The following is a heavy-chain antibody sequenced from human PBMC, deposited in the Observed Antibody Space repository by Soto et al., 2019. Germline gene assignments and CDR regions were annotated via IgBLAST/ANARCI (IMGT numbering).Heavy chain of an antibody. CDR1: GYTFTSYD. V-gene: IGHV1-8*01. CDR2: MNPNSGNT. Sequence: GPSVKVSCKASGYTFTSYDINWVRQATGQGLEWMGWMNPNSGNTVYAQRFQGRVTMTRNTSISTAYMELSSLRSEDTAVYYCARERNWFDSRAQRTPVTVSS. J-gene: IGHJ5*01. CDR3: ARERNWFDS.